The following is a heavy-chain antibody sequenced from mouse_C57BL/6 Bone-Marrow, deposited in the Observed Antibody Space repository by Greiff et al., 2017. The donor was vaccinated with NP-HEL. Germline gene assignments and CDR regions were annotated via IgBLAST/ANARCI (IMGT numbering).Heavy chain of an antibody. CDR2: ISSGGDYI. CDR3: TREGYGNCLGYAMDY. D-gene: IGHD2-1*01. CDR1: GFTFSSYA. Sequence: EVHLVESGEGLVKPGGSLKLSCAASGFTFSSYAMSWVRQTPEKRLEWVAYISSGGDYIYYADTVKGRFTISRDNARNTLYLQMSSLKSEYTAMYYCTREGYGNCLGYAMDYWGQGTSVTVSS. V-gene: IGHV5-9-1*02. J-gene: IGHJ4*01.